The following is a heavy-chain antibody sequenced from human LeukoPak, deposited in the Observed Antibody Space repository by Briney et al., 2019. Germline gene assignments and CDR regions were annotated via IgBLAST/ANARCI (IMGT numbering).Heavy chain of an antibody. Sequence: GGSLRLSCAAAGFTFSSYGMHWVRQAPGKGLEWVAVIWYDGSNKYYADSVKGRFTISRDNSKNTLYLQMNSLRAEDTAVYYCAKDPGAFDIWGQGTMVTVSS. CDR3: AKDPGAFDI. V-gene: IGHV3-33*06. CDR2: IWYDGSNK. J-gene: IGHJ3*02. CDR1: GFTFSSYG.